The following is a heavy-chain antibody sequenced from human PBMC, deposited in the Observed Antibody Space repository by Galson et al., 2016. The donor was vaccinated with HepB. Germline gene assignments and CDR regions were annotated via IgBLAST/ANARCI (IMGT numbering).Heavy chain of an antibody. CDR2: IQQDGSEK. V-gene: IGHV3-7*01. CDR1: GFTFSSYW. Sequence: SLRLSCAASGFTFSSYWMSWVRQAPGKGLEWVANIQQDGSEKYYVDAVQGRFTISRDNAKNSLFLQMNSLRAEDTAVYYCARDSRRKPYSSSQGGLLDYWGQGTLVTVSS. J-gene: IGHJ4*02. CDR3: ARDSRRKPYSSSQGGLLDY. D-gene: IGHD6-13*01.